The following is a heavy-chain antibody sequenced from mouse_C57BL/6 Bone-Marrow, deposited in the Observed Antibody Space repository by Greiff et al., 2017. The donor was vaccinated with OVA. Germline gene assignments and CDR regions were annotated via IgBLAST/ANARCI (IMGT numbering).Heavy chain of an antibody. CDR1: GYTFTSYW. J-gene: IGHJ1*03. V-gene: IGHV1-5*01. Sequence: VQLQQSGTVLARPGASVKMSCKTSGYTFTSYWMHWVQQRPGQGLEWIGAIYPGNSDTSSNQKFKGKAKLTAATSASTAYMALSSLTNEDSAVYYCTRPWYFDVWGTGTTVTVSA. CDR2: IYPGNSDT. CDR3: TRPWYFDV.